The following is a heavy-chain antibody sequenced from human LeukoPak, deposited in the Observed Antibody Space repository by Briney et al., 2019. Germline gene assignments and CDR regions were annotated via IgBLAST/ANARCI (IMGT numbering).Heavy chain of an antibody. D-gene: IGHD1-1*01. J-gene: IGHJ6*03. Sequence: ASVKVSCKASGGTFSSYAINWVRQAPGQGLEWMGGTITMFDTTNYAQKFQGRVTITADESTSTAYMELSSLRSEDTAVYYCAVQTTRLYYYYYYMDVWGKGTTVTVSS. CDR2: TITMFDTT. V-gene: IGHV1-69*13. CDR3: AVQTTRLYYYYYYMDV. CDR1: GGTFSSYA.